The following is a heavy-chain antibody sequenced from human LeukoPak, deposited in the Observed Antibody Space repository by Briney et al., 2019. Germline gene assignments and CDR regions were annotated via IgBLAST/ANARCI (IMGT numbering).Heavy chain of an antibody. CDR3: ARDASALY. D-gene: IGHD6-19*01. Sequence: GGSLRLSCAASGFTFTSYAMHWVRQAPGKGLEWVATIKPDGSEQYYLDSVKGRFTISRDNARDSLYLQMNSLRDDDTSVYYCARDASALYWGRGTPVTVSS. J-gene: IGHJ4*02. CDR2: IKPDGSEQ. CDR1: GFTFTSYA. V-gene: IGHV3-7*01.